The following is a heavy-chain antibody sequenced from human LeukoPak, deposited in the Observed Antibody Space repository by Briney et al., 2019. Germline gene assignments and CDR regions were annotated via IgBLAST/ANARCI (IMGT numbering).Heavy chain of an antibody. CDR2: IDPNSGGT. J-gene: IGHJ4*02. Sequence: ASVKVSCKASGYTFTGHDMHWVRQAPGQGLEWMGRIDPNSGGTYYAQKFQGRVTMTRDTSMSTAYMELSRLRSDDTAVYYCARDAMWSYLNWGQGTLVTVSS. V-gene: IGHV1-2*02. CDR3: ARDAMWSYLN. D-gene: IGHD3-10*01. CDR1: GYTFTGHD.